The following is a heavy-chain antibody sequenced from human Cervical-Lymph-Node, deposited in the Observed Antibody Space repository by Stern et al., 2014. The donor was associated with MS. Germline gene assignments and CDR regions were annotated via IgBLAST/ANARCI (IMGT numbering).Heavy chain of an antibody. D-gene: IGHD4-17*01. J-gene: IGHJ2*01. CDR3: ARSLRVGTTSYWHFAL. CDR2: IYHSGNT. CDR1: GASVSSHY. V-gene: IGHV4-59*02. Sequence: VQLVESGPGLVKPSETLSLTCTVSGASVSSHYWSWIRQSPGKGLEWIAYIYHSGNTSYTPSLNSRVIISRDTSKNQFSLKLSSVTAADTAVYYCARSLRVGTTSYWHFALWGRGTLVTVSS.